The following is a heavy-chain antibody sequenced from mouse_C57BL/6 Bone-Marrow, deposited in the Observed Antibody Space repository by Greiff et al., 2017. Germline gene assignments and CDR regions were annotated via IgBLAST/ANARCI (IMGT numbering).Heavy chain of an antibody. J-gene: IGHJ1*03. V-gene: IGHV1-69*01. CDR3: ANYGYLWYFEV. Sequence: VQLQQPGAELVMPGASVKLSCKASGYTFTSYWMHWVKQRPGQGLEWIGEIDPSGSYTNNNQKFKGKSTLTVDKSSSTAYMQHSSLTSQDSAVYYGANYGYLWYFEVWGTGTTLTVSS. CDR1: GYTFTSYW. D-gene: IGHD2-2*01. CDR2: IDPSGSYT.